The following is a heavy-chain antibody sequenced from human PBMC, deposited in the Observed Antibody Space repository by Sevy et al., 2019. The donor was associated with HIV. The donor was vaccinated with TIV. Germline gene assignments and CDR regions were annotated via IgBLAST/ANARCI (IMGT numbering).Heavy chain of an antibody. CDR1: GGTIVSSGHY. CDR3: AREAGGYDYDYGMDV. V-gene: IGHV4-39*02. CDR2: IYYNGHT. Sequence: SETLSLTCSVSGGTIVSSGHYWGWIRQTPGKGLEWIGSIYYNGHTSYNPSLNSRLTISIDTSKNHFSLNLNSVTAADTAIYFCAREAGGYDYDYGMDVWGQGTTVTVSS. J-gene: IGHJ6*02. D-gene: IGHD5-12*01.